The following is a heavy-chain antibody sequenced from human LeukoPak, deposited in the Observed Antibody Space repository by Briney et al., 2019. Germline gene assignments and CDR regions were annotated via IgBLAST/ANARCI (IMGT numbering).Heavy chain of an antibody. V-gene: IGHV3-30*03. CDR3: ATGREYLYDLISDY. J-gene: IGHJ4*02. CDR2: ILNDGSNK. CDR1: GFPFSTYG. Sequence: GGSLRLSCAASGFPFSTYGMHWVRQAPGKGLEWVAFILNDGSNKYYADSVKGRFTISRDNSKNTLYLQMNSLRAEDTAVYYCATGREYLYDLISDYWGQGTLVTVSS. D-gene: IGHD3/OR15-3a*01.